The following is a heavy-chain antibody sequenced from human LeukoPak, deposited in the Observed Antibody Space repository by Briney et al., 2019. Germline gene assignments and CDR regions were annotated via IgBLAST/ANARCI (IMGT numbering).Heavy chain of an antibody. D-gene: IGHD5-12*01. J-gene: IGHJ2*01. Sequence: GGSLRLSCAASGFTFSSYSMNWVRQAPGKGLEWVSSISSSSYIYRADSVKGRFTISRDNAKNSLYLQMNSLRAEDTAVYYCARASVATMTYWYFDLWGRGTLVTVSS. CDR1: GFTFSSYS. CDR3: ARASVATMTYWYFDL. V-gene: IGHV3-21*01. CDR2: ISSSSYI.